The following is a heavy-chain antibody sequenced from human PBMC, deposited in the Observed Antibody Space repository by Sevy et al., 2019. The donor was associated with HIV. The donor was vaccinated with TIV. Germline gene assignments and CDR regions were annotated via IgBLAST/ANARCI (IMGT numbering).Heavy chain of an antibody. CDR1: GFTFSYYY. Sequence: GGSLRLSCAASGFTFSYYYMNWVRQAPGKGLEWVSSISSASSYILYADSVKGRFTISRDNAKNSVYLQMNSLRAEDTAVYYCARAGTGSYRAYFDYWGQGTLVTVSS. CDR2: ISSASSYI. D-gene: IGHD1-26*01. V-gene: IGHV3-21*04. CDR3: ARAGTGSYRAYFDY. J-gene: IGHJ4*02.